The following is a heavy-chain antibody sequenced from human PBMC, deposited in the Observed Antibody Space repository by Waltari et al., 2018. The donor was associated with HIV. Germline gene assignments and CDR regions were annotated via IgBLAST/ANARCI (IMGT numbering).Heavy chain of an antibody. CDR3: ARVFRGTVNYFDSRLGH. CDR1: GYTFSDFY. V-gene: IGHV1-2*02. J-gene: IGHJ5*02. D-gene: IGHD3-22*01. Sequence: QVQLVQSGAAVKKPGASVKVSCKASGYTFSDFYIHWVRQAPGQGLEWMGWLNPNSGGTRYAEKFQGRVTMTRDTSISTAYMDLSRLRFDDTAVYYCARVFRGTVNYFDSRLGHWGQGTLVTVSS. CDR2: LNPNSGGT.